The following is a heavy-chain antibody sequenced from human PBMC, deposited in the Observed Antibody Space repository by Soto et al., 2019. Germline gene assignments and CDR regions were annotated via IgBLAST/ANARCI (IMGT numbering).Heavy chain of an antibody. CDR1: GCTFTSYG. J-gene: IGHJ4*02. CDR3: ASAVDIVATMPARDY. V-gene: IGHV1-18*01. Sequence: ASVKVSCKASGCTFTSYGISWVRQAPGQGLEWMGWISAYNGNTNYAQKLQGRVTMTTDTSTSTAYMELRSLRSDDTAVYYCASAVDIVATMPARDYWGQGTLVTGST. CDR2: ISAYNGNT. D-gene: IGHD5-12*01.